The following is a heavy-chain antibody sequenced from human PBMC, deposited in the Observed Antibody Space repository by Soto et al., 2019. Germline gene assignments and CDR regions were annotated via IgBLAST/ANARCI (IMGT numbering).Heavy chain of an antibody. Sequence: SETLSLTCAVYGGSFSGYYWSWIRQPPGKGLEWIGDMNHSGSTNYNPSLKSRVTISVDTSKNQFSLKLSSVTAADTAVYYCARGHSWNAPPYWGQGTLVTVSS. V-gene: IGHV4-34*01. CDR3: ARGHSWNAPPY. J-gene: IGHJ1*01. CDR2: MNHSGST. CDR1: GGSFSGYY. D-gene: IGHD2-2*01.